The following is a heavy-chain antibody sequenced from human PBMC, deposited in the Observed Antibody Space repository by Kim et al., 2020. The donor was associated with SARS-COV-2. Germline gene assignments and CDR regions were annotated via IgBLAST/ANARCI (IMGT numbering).Heavy chain of an antibody. CDR3: AIISGYSY. CDR1: GFTFSSYT. CDR2: ITGDGTNT. J-gene: IGHJ4*01. D-gene: IGHD3-22*01. V-gene: IGHV3-23*01. Sequence: GGSLRLSCAASGFTFSSYTMSWVRQAPGKGLEWVSAITGDGTNTYFADSVKGRFTISRDNSKNTLYVQMNSLRAEDTAIYYCAIISGYSYWGQEPWSPSPQ.